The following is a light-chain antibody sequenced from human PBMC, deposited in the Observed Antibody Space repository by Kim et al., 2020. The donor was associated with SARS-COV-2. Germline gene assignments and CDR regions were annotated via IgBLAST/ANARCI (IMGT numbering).Light chain of an antibody. J-gene: IGLJ2*01. V-gene: IGLV3-19*01. CDR2: GKN. Sequence: SSELTQDPAVSVALGQTVRITCQGDSLRTYYASWYQQKPGQAPILVISGKNNRPSGIPDRFSGSSYGNTASLTVTGAQAVDEADYYCNSRDKSGDRVVFG. CDR3: NSRDKSGDRVV. CDR1: SLRTYY.